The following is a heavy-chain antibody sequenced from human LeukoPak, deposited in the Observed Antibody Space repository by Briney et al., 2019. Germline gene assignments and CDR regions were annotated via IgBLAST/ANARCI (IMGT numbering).Heavy chain of an antibody. CDR2: IYYSGST. V-gene: IGHV4-59*01. J-gene: IGHJ6*02. CDR3: ARDRLSHYDILNGYPTPYYYYGMDV. D-gene: IGHD3-9*01. CDR1: GGYISIYY. Sequence: SETLSLTCTVPGGYISIYYWSWIRQPPGKGLEWIGYIYYSGSTNYNPSLKSRVTISVDTSKNQFSLKLSSVTAADTAVYYCARDRLSHYDILNGYPTPYYYYGMDVWGQGTTVTVSS.